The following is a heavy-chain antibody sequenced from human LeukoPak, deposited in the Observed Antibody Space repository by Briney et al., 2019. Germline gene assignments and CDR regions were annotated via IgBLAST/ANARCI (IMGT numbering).Heavy chain of an antibody. V-gene: IGHV3-21*04. J-gene: IGHJ4*02. CDR3: ASTIWFGTPRMDS. CDR1: GFSFSSHS. Sequence: AGGSLRLSCAASGFSFSSHSMNWVRQAPGKGLEWVSSISSSSSYIYYGDSGKGRFTISRDNAKNSLYLQMNSLRVEDTAVYYCASTIWFGTPRMDSWGQGTLVTVSS. CDR2: ISSSSSYI. D-gene: IGHD3-10*01.